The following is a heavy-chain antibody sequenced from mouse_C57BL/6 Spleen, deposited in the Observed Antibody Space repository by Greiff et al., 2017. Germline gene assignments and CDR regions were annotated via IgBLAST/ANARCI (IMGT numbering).Heavy chain of an antibody. D-gene: IGHD2-3*01. Sequence: VQLQQSGAELARPGASVKLSCKASGYTFTSYGISWVKQRTGQGLEWIGEIYPRSGNTYYNEKFKGKATLTADKPSSTAYMELRSLTSEDSAVYFCARYDGYRYYFDYWGQGTTLTVSS. V-gene: IGHV1-81*01. CDR2: IYPRSGNT. J-gene: IGHJ2*01. CDR1: GYTFTSYG. CDR3: ARYDGYRYYFDY.